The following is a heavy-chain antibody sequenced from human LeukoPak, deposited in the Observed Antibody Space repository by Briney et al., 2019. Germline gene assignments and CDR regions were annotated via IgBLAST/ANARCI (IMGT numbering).Heavy chain of an antibody. CDR1: GFIFSDYY. V-gene: IGHV3-11*06. J-gene: IGHJ4*02. CDR2: ISSSGSYT. CDR3: ATYQGYNYGPFDY. Sequence: GGSLRLSCAASGFIFSDYYMSWIRQSPGKGLEWVSYISSSGSYTNYADSVKGRFTISRDNAKNSLFLQMNSLRAEDTAVYYCATYQGYNYGPFDYWGQGTLVTVSS. D-gene: IGHD5-18*01.